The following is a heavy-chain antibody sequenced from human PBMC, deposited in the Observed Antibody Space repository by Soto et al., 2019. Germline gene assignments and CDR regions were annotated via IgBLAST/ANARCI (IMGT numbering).Heavy chain of an antibody. V-gene: IGHV1-69*18. J-gene: IGHJ4*02. D-gene: IGHD3-10*01. CDR1: GDTFSGYP. CDR3: ARDGGFGELKY. CDR2: IIPVFGTT. Sequence: QVQLVQSGAELKKPGSSVKVSCKASGDTFSGYPINWVRQAPGEGREWMGRIIPVFGTTNDAQRFEGRVTFTAEESTNTAYMELRGLLSEDTAVYYCARDGGFGELKYWGPGTLVTVSS.